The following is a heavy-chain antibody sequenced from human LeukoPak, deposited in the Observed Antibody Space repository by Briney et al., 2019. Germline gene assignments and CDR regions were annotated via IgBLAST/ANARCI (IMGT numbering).Heavy chain of an antibody. D-gene: IGHD2-2*01. CDR2: IYYSGST. Sequence: SQTLSLTCTVSGGSISSGGYYWSWLRQHPGTGLEWIGYIYYSGSTYYNPSLKSRVTISVDTSKNQFSLKLSSVTAADTAVYYCARTLGYCSSTSCYGGYYFDYWGQGTLVTVSS. J-gene: IGHJ4*02. V-gene: IGHV4-31*03. CDR1: GGSISSGGYY. CDR3: ARTLGYCSSTSCYGGYYFDY.